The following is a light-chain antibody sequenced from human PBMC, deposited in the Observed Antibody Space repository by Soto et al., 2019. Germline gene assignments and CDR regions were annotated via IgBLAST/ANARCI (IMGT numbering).Light chain of an antibody. Sequence: DIQMTQSPSSLSASVGDRVTITCQASQDISNYLNWYQQKPGKAPKLLIYDASNLETGVPSRFSGSGSGTDFTFTISRLPPEDIATYYCQQYDNLPRTFGQGTKVDIK. CDR2: DAS. J-gene: IGKJ1*01. CDR1: QDISNY. V-gene: IGKV1-33*01. CDR3: QQYDNLPRT.